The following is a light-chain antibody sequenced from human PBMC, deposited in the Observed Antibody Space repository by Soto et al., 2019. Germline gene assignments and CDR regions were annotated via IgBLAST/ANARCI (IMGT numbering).Light chain of an antibody. CDR1: SSDVGGYNY. CDR2: DVS. CDR3: SSYTSSSSYVV. J-gene: IGLJ2*01. Sequence: QSALTQPASVSGSPGQSITISCTGTSSDVGGYNYVSWYQQHPGKAPKLMIYDVSNRPSVVSNRFSGSKSGNTASLTISGLQAEYEADYYCSSYTSSSSYVVFGGGTKLTVL. V-gene: IGLV2-14*01.